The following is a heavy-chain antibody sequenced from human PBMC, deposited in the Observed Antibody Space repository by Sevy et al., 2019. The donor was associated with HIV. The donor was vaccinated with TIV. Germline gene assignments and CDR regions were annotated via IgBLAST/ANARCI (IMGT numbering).Heavy chain of an antibody. CDR2: ISGSGGST. V-gene: IGHV3-23*01. CDR1: GFTFSSYA. Sequence: GGSLRLSCAASGFTFSSYAMSWVRQAPGKGLEWVSAISGSGGSTYYADSVKGRFTISRDNSKNTLYLQMNSLRAEDTAVYYCAKDGSPYSSSWYAAPHYFDYWVQGTLVTVSS. D-gene: IGHD6-13*01. CDR3: AKDGSPYSSSWYAAPHYFDY. J-gene: IGHJ4*02.